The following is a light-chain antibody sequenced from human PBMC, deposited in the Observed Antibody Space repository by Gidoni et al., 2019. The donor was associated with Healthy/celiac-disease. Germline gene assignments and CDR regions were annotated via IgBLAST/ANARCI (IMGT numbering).Light chain of an antibody. CDR3: QQYNNWPPYT. CDR2: GAS. V-gene: IGKV3-15*01. J-gene: IGKJ2*01. Sequence: EIVMTQSPAPLSVSQGERATLPCRASHRVSSNLAWYQQKPGQAPRLLIYGASTRATGIPARFSGSGSGTEFTLTISSLQSEDFAVYYCQQYNNWPPYTFGQGTKLEI. CDR1: HRVSSN.